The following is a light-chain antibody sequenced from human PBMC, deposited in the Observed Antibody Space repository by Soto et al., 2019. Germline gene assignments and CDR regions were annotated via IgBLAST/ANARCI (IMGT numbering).Light chain of an antibody. Sequence: EIVMTQSPATLSVSPGERATLSCRASQSISTELAWDQQKPGQPPRLLIYSASTRSTGVPARFTGSGSVSEFTLTISGLQSEDFAVYYCQQGHNWPLTFGQGTRLEI. CDR3: QQGHNWPLT. CDR1: QSISTE. V-gene: IGKV3-15*01. J-gene: IGKJ2*01. CDR2: SAS.